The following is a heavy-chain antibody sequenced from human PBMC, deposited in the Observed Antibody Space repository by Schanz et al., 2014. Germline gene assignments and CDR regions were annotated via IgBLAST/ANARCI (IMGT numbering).Heavy chain of an antibody. V-gene: IGHV3-30*02. Sequence: VQLVESGGGLVQPGGSLRLSCAASGFTFSSYGMHWVRQAPGKGLEWVTFIRFDGSDKYYADSVKGRFSVSRDNSKNTLYLQMNSLRAEDTAVYYCAKEESPPSLVDYWGQGTLVTVSS. CDR3: AKEESPPSLVDY. CDR2: IRFDGSDK. J-gene: IGHJ4*02. CDR1: GFTFSSYG.